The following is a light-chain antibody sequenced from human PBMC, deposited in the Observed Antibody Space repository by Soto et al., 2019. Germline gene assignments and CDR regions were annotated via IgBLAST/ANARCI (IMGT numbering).Light chain of an antibody. J-gene: IGKJ2*01. CDR3: QQYEGSPYT. Sequence: EIVLTQSPGTLSLSPGERATLSCRASQSVRSNYLAWYQQKPGQAPRLLIYGASSRATGIPDRFSGTGSGTDFTLTISRLEPKDFAGYYCQQYEGSPYTFGQGAKLQSK. V-gene: IGKV3-20*01. CDR2: GAS. CDR1: QSVRSNY.